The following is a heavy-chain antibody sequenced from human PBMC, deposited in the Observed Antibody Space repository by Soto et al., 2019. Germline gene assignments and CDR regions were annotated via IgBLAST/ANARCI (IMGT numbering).Heavy chain of an antibody. CDR3: ARGAYYYDSSGYPFYGMDV. D-gene: IGHD3-22*01. CDR1: GYIFTSYW. V-gene: IGHV5-51*01. J-gene: IGHJ6*02. CDR2: IYPGDSDT. Sequence: GESLKISCNGSGYIFTSYWIGWVRQMPGKGLEWMGIIYPGDSDTRYSPSFQGQVTISADKSISTAYLQWSSLKASDTAMYYCARGAYYYDSSGYPFYGMDVWGQGTTVTVS.